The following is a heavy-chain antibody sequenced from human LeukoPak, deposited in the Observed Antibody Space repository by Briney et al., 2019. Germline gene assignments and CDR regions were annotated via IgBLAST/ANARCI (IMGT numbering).Heavy chain of an antibody. CDR3: ARDNSGLEY. CDR1: GYTFINYH. J-gene: IGHJ4*02. Sequence: ASVKVSRTASGYTFINYHISWVRQAPGQGLEWMGWISGNTGNTNYAQKLQGRVTMTTDTSTSTAYMELRSLRSDDTAVYYCARDNSGLEYWGQGTLVTVSS. CDR2: ISGNTGNT. V-gene: IGHV1-18*01.